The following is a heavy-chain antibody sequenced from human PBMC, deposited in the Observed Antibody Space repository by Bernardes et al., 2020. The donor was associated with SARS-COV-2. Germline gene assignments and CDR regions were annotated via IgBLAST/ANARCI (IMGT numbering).Heavy chain of an antibody. CDR3: TRLHY. CDR1: GFPFSSYS. CDR2: IKQDGSEK. J-gene: IGHJ4*02. Sequence: GSLRLSCSASGFPFSSYSMHWVRQAPGKGLEWVANIKQDGSEKHYVDSVKGRFTISRDNAKNSLYLQMDSLRAEDTAVYYCTRLHYWGQGILVTVSS. V-gene: IGHV3-7*03.